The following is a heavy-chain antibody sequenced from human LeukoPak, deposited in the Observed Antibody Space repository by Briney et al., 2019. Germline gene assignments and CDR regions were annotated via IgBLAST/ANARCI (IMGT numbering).Heavy chain of an antibody. J-gene: IGHJ4*02. D-gene: IGHD6-13*01. CDR3: ARDHLIAAAGDDY. V-gene: IGHV1-2*02. Sequence: ASVKVSCKASGYTFTGYYMHWVRQAPGQGLEWMGWINPNSGGTNYAQKFQGRVTMTRDTSISTAYMELSRLRSDDTAVCYCARDHLIAAAGDDYWGQGTLVTVSS. CDR2: INPNSGGT. CDR1: GYTFTGYY.